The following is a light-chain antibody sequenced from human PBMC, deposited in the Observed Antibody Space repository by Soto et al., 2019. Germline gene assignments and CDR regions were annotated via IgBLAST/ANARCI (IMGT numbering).Light chain of an antibody. CDR3: QHYNTRWT. J-gene: IGKJ1*01. Sequence: EIVMTQSPATLSVSPGERATLSCRARQSVGSNLAWYHQKHGQAPRLLINGASTSAAGIPASFSGSGSGTEFTLIISRLQSEVAAVYCCQHYNTRWTFGQGTKVEIK. V-gene: IGKV3-15*01. CDR2: GAS. CDR1: QSVGSN.